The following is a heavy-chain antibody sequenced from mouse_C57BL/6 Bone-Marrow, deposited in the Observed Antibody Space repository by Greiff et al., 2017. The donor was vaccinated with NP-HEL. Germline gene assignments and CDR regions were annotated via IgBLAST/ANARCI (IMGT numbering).Heavy chain of an antibody. CDR2: ISSGGSYT. CDR3: ARRLRGYAMDY. V-gene: IGHV5-6*01. D-gene: IGHD2-4*01. CDR1: GFTFSSYG. J-gene: IGHJ4*01. Sequence: EVQRVESGGDLVKPGGSLKLSCAASGFTFSSYGMSWVRQTPDKRLEWVATISSGGSYTYYLDSVKGRFTISRDNAKNTLYLQMSSLKSDDTAMYYCARRLRGYAMDYWGQGTSVTVSS.